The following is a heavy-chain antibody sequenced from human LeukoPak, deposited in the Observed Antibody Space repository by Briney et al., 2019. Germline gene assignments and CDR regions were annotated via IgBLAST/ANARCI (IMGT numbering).Heavy chain of an antibody. Sequence: SETLSLTCSVSGGSISGYYWNWIRQPPGKRLEFIGYIYYSGSTNYNPSLKSRVTISVDTSKNQFSLKLSSVTAADTAVYYCASKPRSEFDYWGQGTLVTVSS. J-gene: IGHJ4*02. V-gene: IGHV4-59*12. CDR3: ASKPRSEFDY. CDR2: IYYSGST. D-gene: IGHD1-14*01. CDR1: GGSISGYY.